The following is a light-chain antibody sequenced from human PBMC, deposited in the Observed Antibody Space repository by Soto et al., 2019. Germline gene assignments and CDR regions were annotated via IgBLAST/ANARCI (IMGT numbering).Light chain of an antibody. J-gene: IGKJ1*01. Sequence: EIVLTQSPGTLSLSPGERATLSCRASQSVSSSYLAWYQQKPGQAPRLLIYGASSTATVIPDRFSGSGSGTDFTLTISRLEPEDFAVYYCQQYGSSGTFGQGTKVDIK. CDR2: GAS. CDR3: QQYGSSGT. V-gene: IGKV3-20*01. CDR1: QSVSSSY.